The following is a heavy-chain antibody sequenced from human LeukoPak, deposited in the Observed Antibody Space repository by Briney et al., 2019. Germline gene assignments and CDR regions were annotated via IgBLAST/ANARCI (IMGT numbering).Heavy chain of an antibody. J-gene: IGHJ6*02. V-gene: IGHV1-18*01. CDR3: ARDRVRGNYGDYVVSMDV. CDR1: GYTFTSYG. Sequence: ASVKVSCKASGYTFTSYGISWVRQAPGQGLEWMGWIRNYNGNTNYAQKLQGRVTMTTDTSTSTAYMELRSLRSDDTAVYYCARDRVRGNYGDYVVSMDVWGQGTTVTVSS. D-gene: IGHD4-17*01. CDR2: IRNYNGNT.